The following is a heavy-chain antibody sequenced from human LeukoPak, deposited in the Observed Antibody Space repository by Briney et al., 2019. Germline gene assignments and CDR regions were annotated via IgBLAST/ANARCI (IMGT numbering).Heavy chain of an antibody. CDR2: IYTRGST. CDR1: GGSISSYY. D-gene: IGHD3-3*01. CDR3: AGNVLFGVVIEDY. V-gene: IGHV4-4*07. Sequence: SETLSLTCMDSGGSISSYYWSWIRQPAGKGLERIGRIYTRGSTNYNPSLKSRVTMLVDTSKNHLSLMLSSVTAADTAVYYCAGNVLFGVVIEDYWGQGTLVTVSS. J-gene: IGHJ4*02.